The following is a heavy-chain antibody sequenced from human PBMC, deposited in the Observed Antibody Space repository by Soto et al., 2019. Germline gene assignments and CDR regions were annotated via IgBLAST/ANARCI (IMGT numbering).Heavy chain of an antibody. CDR2: IWYDGSNK. Sequence: GGSLRLSCAASGFTFSSYGMHWVRQAPGKGLEWVAVIWYDGSNKYYADSVKGRFTISRDNSKNTLYLQMNSLRAEDTAVYYCARGHDAVVQAGRRENHYYYRMDVWGQGTTVTVSS. D-gene: IGHD2-2*01. V-gene: IGHV3-33*01. CDR3: ARGHDAVVQAGRRENHYYYRMDV. CDR1: GFTFSSYG. J-gene: IGHJ6*02.